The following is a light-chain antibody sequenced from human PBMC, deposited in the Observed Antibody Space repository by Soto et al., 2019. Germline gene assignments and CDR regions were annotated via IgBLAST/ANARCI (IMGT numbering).Light chain of an antibody. J-gene: IGLJ1*01. V-gene: IGLV2-23*01. Sequence: QSALTQPASVSGSPGQSITISCTGTSSDVGSYNLVSWYQQHPGKAPKLMIYEGSKRPSGVSDRFSGSKPGNTASLTISGLQAEDEADYYCCSYSGSSIYVFGTGTKLTVL. CDR1: SSDVGSYNL. CDR3: CSYSGSSIYV. CDR2: EGS.